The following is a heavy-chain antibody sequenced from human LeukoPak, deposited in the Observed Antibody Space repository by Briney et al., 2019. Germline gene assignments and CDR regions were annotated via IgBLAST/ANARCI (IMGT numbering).Heavy chain of an antibody. Sequence: GGSLRLSCAASGFTFSSYAMNWVRQAPGKGLEWVSGISSTGGATFYADSVQGRFTISRDNSKNTLYLQVNSLRAEDTAVYYCARRPAGNNWYFDYWGQGTLVTVSS. CDR3: ARRPAGNNWYFDY. J-gene: IGHJ4*02. CDR1: GFTFSSYA. D-gene: IGHD1-1*01. V-gene: IGHV3-23*01. CDR2: ISSTGGAT.